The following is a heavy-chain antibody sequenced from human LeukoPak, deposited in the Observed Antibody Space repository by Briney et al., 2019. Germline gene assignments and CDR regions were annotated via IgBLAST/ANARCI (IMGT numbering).Heavy chain of an antibody. CDR1: GFTFSSYV. CDR3: AKGGRITAVLPFDY. CDR2: ISGSGGST. D-gene: IGHD6-13*01. Sequence: PGGSLRLSCAASGFTFSSYVMSWVRQAPGKGLEWVSAISGSGGSTYYADSVKGRFTISRDNSKNTLSLQVSSLRAEDTAVYRCAKGGRITAVLPFDYWGQETLVTVSS. V-gene: IGHV3-23*01. J-gene: IGHJ4*02.